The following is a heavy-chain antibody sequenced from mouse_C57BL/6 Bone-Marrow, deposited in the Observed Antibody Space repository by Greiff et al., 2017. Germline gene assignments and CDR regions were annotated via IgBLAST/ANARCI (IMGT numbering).Heavy chain of an antibody. CDR3: ARDDGYFQFAY. CDR1: GYTFTSYW. D-gene: IGHD2-3*01. Sequence: VQLQQPGAELVKPGASVKISCKASGYTFTSYWITWVKQRPGQGLEWIGDIYPGSGSTNYNEKFKSKATLTVDTSSSPAYMQLSSLTSEDSAVYYCARDDGYFQFAYWGQGTLVTVSA. J-gene: IGHJ3*01. V-gene: IGHV1-55*01. CDR2: IYPGSGST.